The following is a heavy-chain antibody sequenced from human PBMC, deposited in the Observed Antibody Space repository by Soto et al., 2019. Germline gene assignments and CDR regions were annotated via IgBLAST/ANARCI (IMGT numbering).Heavy chain of an antibody. CDR3: SGGVGDAF. Sequence: ESGGGLVQTGGSLRLSCAIFESTVSRDWMNWVRQAPGKGLEWVAHINQDGSEKYYVDSVKGRFTISRDNAKKSLYLQMNSLSPADTAMYYGSGGVGDAFWGQGTLVTVSS. CDR2: INQDGSEK. D-gene: IGHD1-26*01. J-gene: IGHJ4*02. V-gene: IGHV3-7*04. CDR1: ESTVSRDW.